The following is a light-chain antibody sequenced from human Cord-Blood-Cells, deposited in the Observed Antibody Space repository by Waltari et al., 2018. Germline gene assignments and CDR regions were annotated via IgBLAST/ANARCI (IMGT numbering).Light chain of an antibody. CDR3: QQSYSTPYS. Sequence: DIQMTQSPSSLSASVGDRVTITCRASQSISSYLNWYQQKPRKTPKTLIYAASSLTSVVPARLSGSGSGTDVTLSISSLKPQDSAAYACQQSYSTPYSLGQGTKLAIK. CDR2: AAS. J-gene: IGKJ2*03. V-gene: IGKV1-39*01. CDR1: QSISSY.